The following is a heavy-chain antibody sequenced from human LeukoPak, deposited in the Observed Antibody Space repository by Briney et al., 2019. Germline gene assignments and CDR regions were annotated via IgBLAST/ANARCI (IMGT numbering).Heavy chain of an antibody. CDR3: ARVGTSGWTSDY. J-gene: IGHJ4*02. Sequence: GGSLRLSCAASGFTFSIYSINWVRQAPGKGLEWLSYISSSSRTISYADSLKGRFTVSRDNAKNSVDLQMDSLRAEDTAVYYCARVGTSGWTSDYWGQGTPDTVSS. D-gene: IGHD6-19*01. V-gene: IGHV3-48*04. CDR2: ISSSSRTI. CDR1: GFTFSIYS.